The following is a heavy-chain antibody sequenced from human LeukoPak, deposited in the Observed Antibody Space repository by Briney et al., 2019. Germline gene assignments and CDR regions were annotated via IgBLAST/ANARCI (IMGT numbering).Heavy chain of an antibody. Sequence: ASVKVSCKASGYTFTNYYMHWVRQAPGQGLEWMGRINPNSGGTNYAQKFQGRVTMTWDTSISTASMELTRLRSDDTAVYYRARLGGFYYFDYWGQGTLVTVSS. D-gene: IGHD2-15*01. CDR3: ARLGGFYYFDY. CDR2: INPNSGGT. V-gene: IGHV1-2*06. J-gene: IGHJ4*02. CDR1: GYTFTNYY.